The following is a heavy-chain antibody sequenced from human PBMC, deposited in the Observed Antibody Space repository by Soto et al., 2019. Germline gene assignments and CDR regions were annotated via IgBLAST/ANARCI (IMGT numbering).Heavy chain of an antibody. CDR1: GGTFSSYA. J-gene: IGHJ6*02. CDR3: ARDLVSRGSGSYYVDYYYYGMDV. V-gene: IGHV1-69*01. CDR2: IIPIFGTA. Sequence: QVQLVQSGAEVKKPGSSVKVSCKASGGTFSSYAISWVRQAPGQGLEWMGGIIPIFGTANDAQKFQGRVTITADESTSTAYMELSSLRSEDTAVYYCARDLVSRGSGSYYVDYYYYGMDVWGQGTTVTVSS. D-gene: IGHD3-10*01.